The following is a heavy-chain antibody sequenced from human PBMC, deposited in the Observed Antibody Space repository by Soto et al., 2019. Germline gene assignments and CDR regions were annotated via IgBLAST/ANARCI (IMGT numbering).Heavy chain of an antibody. J-gene: IGHJ4*02. CDR2: ISYDGSNK. V-gene: IGHV3-30-3*01. CDR1: GFTFSSYA. Sequence: PGGSLRLSCAASGFTFSSYAMHWVRQAPGKGLEWVAVISYDGSNKYYADSVRGRFTISRDNSKNTLFLQMNSLRVEDTAVYYCARDRSIAAGDPFDYWGQGTLVTVSS. CDR3: ARDRSIAAGDPFDY. D-gene: IGHD6-13*01.